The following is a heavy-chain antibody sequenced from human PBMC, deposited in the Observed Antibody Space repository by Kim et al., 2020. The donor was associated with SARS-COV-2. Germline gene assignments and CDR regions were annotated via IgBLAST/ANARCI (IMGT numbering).Heavy chain of an antibody. J-gene: IGHJ4*02. CDR2: INHSGST. CDR1: GGSFSGYY. Sequence: SETLSLTCAVYGGSFSGYYWSWIRQPPGKGLEWIGEINHSGSTNYNPSLKSRVTISVDTSKNQFSLKLSSVTAADTAVYYCARALPNYDFWSGYYTRTTTGFDDWGQGTLVTVSS. CDR3: ARALPNYDFWSGYYTRTTTGFDD. V-gene: IGHV4-34*01. D-gene: IGHD3-3*01.